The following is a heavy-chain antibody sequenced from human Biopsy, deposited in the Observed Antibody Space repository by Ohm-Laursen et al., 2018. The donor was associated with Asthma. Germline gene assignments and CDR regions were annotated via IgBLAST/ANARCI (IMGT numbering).Heavy chain of an antibody. Sequence: LSLTCASSGFTFSNSAMTWVRQAPGKGLEWVSSITGSGGGTYYADSVKGRFTVSRDNSKDTLYLQISSLRAEDTAVYYCAKHQLVRSLDYWGQGTLVTVSS. V-gene: IGHV3-23*01. CDR1: GFTFSNSA. J-gene: IGHJ4*02. D-gene: IGHD6-13*01. CDR2: ITGSGGGT. CDR3: AKHQLVRSLDY.